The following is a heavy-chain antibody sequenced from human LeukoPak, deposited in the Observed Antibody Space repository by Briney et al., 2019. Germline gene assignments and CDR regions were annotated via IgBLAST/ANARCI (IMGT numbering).Heavy chain of an antibody. J-gene: IGHJ3*02. V-gene: IGHV4-59*01. CDR2: IYYSGST. D-gene: IGHD5-18*01. CDR1: GGSISSYY. CDR3: ARDLGVMVRAFDI. Sequence: PSETLSLTCTVSGGSISSYYWSWIRQPRGKRLEWIGYIYYSGSTSYNPSLKSRVTISVDTSKSQISLKLSSVTAADTAVYYCARDLGVMVRAFDIWGQGTMVTVSS.